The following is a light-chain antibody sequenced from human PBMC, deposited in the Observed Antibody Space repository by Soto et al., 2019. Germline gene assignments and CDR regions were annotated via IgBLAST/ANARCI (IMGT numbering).Light chain of an antibody. CDR2: EAS. V-gene: IGKV1-27*01. Sequence: DIQMTQSPSSLSASIGVRVTITCRASQGITNYLAWYQQKPGKVPKLLINEASTLQSGVPSRFSGSGSGTDFTLTISSLQPEDVATYYCQRYNRGPLTFGGGTRVEIK. J-gene: IGKJ4*01. CDR3: QRYNRGPLT. CDR1: QGITNY.